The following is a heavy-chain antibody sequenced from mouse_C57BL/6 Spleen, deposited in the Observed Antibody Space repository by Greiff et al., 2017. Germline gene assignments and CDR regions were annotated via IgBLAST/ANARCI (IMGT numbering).Heavy chain of an antibody. V-gene: IGHV1-7*01. CDR3: ARPSFITTVVAKEDFDY. Sequence: QVQLKQSGAELAKPGASVKLSCKASGYTFTSYWMHWVKQRPGQGLEWIGYINPSSGYTKYNQKFKDKATLTADKSSSTAYMQLSSLTYEDSAVYYCARPSFITTVVAKEDFDYWGQGTTLTVSS. D-gene: IGHD1-1*01. J-gene: IGHJ2*01. CDR1: GYTFTSYW. CDR2: INPSSGYT.